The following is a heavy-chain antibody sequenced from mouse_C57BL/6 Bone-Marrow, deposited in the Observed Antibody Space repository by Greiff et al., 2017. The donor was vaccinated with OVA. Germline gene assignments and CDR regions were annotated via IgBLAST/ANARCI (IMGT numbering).Heavy chain of an antibody. J-gene: IGHJ3*01. V-gene: IGHV1-85*01. CDR1: GYTFTSYD. D-gene: IGHD1-1*01. Sequence: QVQLQQSGPELVKPGASVKLSCKASGYTFTSYDINWVKQRPGQGLEWIGWIYPRDGSTKYNGKFKGKATLTVDTSSSTAYMELHSLTSEDSAVYVCAREGYYGSSFPFAYWGQGTLVTVSA. CDR2: IYPRDGST. CDR3: AREGYYGSSFPFAY.